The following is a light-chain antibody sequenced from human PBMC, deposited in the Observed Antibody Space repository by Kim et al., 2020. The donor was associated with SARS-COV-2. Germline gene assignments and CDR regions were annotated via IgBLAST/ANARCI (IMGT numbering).Light chain of an antibody. Sequence: SASVGDRVTITCRASQNIRAWLAWYQQKPGKAPKLLIYDGSILESGVPSRFSGSGSGTDFILTINSLQPDDFATYYCQQYESYSTFGQGTKVDIK. J-gene: IGKJ1*01. V-gene: IGKV1-5*01. CDR3: QQYESYST. CDR1: QNIRAW. CDR2: DGS.